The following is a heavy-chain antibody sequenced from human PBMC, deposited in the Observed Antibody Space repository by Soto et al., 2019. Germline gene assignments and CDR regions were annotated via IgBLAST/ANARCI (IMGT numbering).Heavy chain of an antibody. CDR2: ISYDGSNK. CDR1: GFTFSSYA. CDR3: ARDLSALVVPARFDY. J-gene: IGHJ4*02. D-gene: IGHD2-8*02. Sequence: QVQLVESGGGVVQPGRSLRLSCAASGFTFSSYAKHWVRQAPGKGLEWVAVISYDGSNKYYADSVKGRFTISRDNSKNALYLQMNTLRAEETAVYYCARDLSALVVPARFDYWGQGTLVTVSS. V-gene: IGHV3-30-3*01.